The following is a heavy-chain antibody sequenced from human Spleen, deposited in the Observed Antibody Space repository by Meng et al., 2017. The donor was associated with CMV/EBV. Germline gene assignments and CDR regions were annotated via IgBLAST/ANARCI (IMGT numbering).Heavy chain of an antibody. V-gene: IGHV3-7*01. J-gene: IGHJ4*02. CDR1: GFTFYMFG. CDR3: ARGRFCDY. CDR2: INEEGSEK. Sequence: GESLKISCAASGFTFYMFGMHWVRQAPGKGLEWVANINEEGSEKYYSDSVKGRFTISRGNAKNSLYLQMNSLRAEDSGVYYCARGRFCDYWGQGTPVTVSS.